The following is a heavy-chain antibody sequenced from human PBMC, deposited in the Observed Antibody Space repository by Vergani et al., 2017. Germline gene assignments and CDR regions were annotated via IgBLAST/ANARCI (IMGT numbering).Heavy chain of an antibody. CDR2: ISYDGTNK. CDR3: ARDRGYWRYSRYFYNYYMDV. CDR1: GFIFSSHG. D-gene: IGHD2-8*02. Sequence: QVQLVEWGGGVVQPGGSLRLSCTASGFIFSSHGMHWVRQAPGKGLEWVALISYDGTNKYYTNSVGGRFTISRDNSKSTLLLQMNSLRVEDMAVYYFARDRGYWRYSRYFYNYYMDVWGKGTTVTVSS. J-gene: IGHJ6*03. V-gene: IGHV3-30*19.